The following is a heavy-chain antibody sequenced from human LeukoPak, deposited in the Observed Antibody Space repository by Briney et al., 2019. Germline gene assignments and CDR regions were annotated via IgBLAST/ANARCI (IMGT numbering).Heavy chain of an antibody. D-gene: IGHD3-3*01. J-gene: IGHJ1*01. Sequence: SETLSLTCTVSGYSISSGYYRGWIRQPAGKGLEWIGRIYTSGSTNYNPSLKSRVTISVDTSKNQFSLKLSSVTAADTAVYYCLEVQKEAQHWGQGTLVTVSS. V-gene: IGHV4-61*02. CDR2: IYTSGST. CDR3: LEVQKEAQH. CDR1: GYSISSGYY.